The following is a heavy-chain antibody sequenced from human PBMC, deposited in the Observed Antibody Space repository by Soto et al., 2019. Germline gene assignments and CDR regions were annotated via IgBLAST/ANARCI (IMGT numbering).Heavy chain of an antibody. CDR1: GYIIKNYW. CDR2: IFPDDSDT. D-gene: IGHD3-16*01. Sequence: GESLKISCKASGYIIKNYWIGWVRQMPGQGLEWMGIIFPDDSDTRYSPSFQGHVTITVDKSISTAYVQWSSLKASDSAIYYCFRGGVTSRTFDYWGQGTLVTVSS. V-gene: IGHV5-51*01. CDR3: FRGGVTSRTFDY. J-gene: IGHJ4*02.